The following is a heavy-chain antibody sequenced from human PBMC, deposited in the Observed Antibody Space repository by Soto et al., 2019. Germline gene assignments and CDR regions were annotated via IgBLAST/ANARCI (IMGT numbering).Heavy chain of an antibody. J-gene: IGHJ6*02. CDR1: GYIFTSYG. V-gene: IGHV1-18*01. CDR3: ARDLYQSGLLLSSGWPYYYYGMDF. CDR2: ISAYNGNT. D-gene: IGHD6-19*01. Sequence: GASVKVSCKASGYIFTSYGISWVRQAPGQGLEWMGWISAYNGNTNYAQKLQGRVTMTTDTSTSTAYMELGSLRSDDTAVYYCARDLYQSGLLLSSGWPYYYYGMDFSGQGTTVTVSS.